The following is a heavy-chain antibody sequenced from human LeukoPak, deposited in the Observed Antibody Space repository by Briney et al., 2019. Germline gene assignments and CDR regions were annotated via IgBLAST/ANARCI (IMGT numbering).Heavy chain of an antibody. CDR2: ITSLGTYT. J-gene: IGHJ4*02. V-gene: IGHV3-21*01. Sequence: GGSLRLSCAASGFSFSNYSMNWVRQAPGKGLEWVSSITSLGTYTYYADSVKGRFTISGDNANNSLSLQMNSLRGEDTAVYYCARIFLTYSGYDLNFFDSWGQGALVTVSP. CDR3: ARIFLTYSGYDLNFFDS. CDR1: GFSFSNYS. D-gene: IGHD5-12*01.